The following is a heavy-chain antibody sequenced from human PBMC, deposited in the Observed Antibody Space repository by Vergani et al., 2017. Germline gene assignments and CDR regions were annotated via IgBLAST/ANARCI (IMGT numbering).Heavy chain of an antibody. D-gene: IGHD6-19*01. Sequence: EVQLLESGGGLVQPGGSLRLSCAASGFTFSSYAMSWVRQAPGKGLEWVSAISGSGGSTYYADSVKGRFTISRDNSKNTLYLQMNSLRAEDTAVYYCARGTGRSSGWYSRGGAFDIWGQGTMVTVSS. CDR1: GFTFSSYA. V-gene: IGHV3-23*01. CDR2: ISGSGGST. J-gene: IGHJ3*02. CDR3: ARGTGRSSGWYSRGGAFDI.